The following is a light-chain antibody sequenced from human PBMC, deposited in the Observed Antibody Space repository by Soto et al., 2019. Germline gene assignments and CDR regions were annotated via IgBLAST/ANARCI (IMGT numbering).Light chain of an antibody. CDR3: YSAAGV. V-gene: IGLV3-27*01. J-gene: IGLJ3*02. Sequence: SYELTQPSSVSVSPGQTARITCSGDVLAKKYVRWFQQKPGQAPVLVIYKDRERPSGIPERFSGSSSGTTVTLTISGAQVEDEADYYCYSAAGVFGGGTKLTVL. CDR1: VLAKKY. CDR2: KDR.